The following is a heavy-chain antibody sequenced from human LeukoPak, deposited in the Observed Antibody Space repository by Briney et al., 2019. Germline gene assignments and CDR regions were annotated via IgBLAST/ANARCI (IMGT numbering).Heavy chain of an antibody. J-gene: IGHJ4*02. CDR3: ARGFPAHNPFLLWFGELFDY. Sequence: TSETLSLTCTVPGGSISSYYWSWIRQPPGKGLEWIGYIYYSGSTNYNPSLKSRVTISVDTSKNQFSLKLSSVTAADTAVYYCARGFPAHNPFLLWFGELFDYWGQRTLVTVSS. V-gene: IGHV4-59*12. D-gene: IGHD3-10*01. CDR2: IYYSGST. CDR1: GGSISSYY.